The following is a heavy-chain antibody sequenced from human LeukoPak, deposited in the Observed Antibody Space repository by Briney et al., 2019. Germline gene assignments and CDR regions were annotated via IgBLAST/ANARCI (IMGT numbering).Heavy chain of an antibody. CDR3: ARDLPVAGNFDS. V-gene: IGHV1-2*02. CDR2: INPYSGGT. D-gene: IGHD6-19*01. CDR1: GYTFTGYS. Sequence: GASVKVSCKASGYTFTGYSVHWVRQAPGQGLGWVGWINPYSGGTNYAQNFQGRVTMTRDTSISTAYMELSRLRSDDTAVYYCARDLPVAGNFDSWGQGTLVTVSS. J-gene: IGHJ4*02.